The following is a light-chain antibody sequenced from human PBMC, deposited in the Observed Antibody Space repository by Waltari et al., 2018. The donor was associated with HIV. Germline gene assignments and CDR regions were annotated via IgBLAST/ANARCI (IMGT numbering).Light chain of an antibody. V-gene: IGLV2-14*03. CDR3: CSYSDTSGSVE. J-gene: IGLJ2*01. CDR1: SRNFGGFNY. Sequence: QSALTQPAAVSGSPGQSITISCTPTSRNFGGFNYVSWYQQYPGKAPVLVIYDVNKRPSGVSIRFSGSKSGNTASLTISGLQTEDESVYYCCSYSDTSGSVEFGGGTRLTVL. CDR2: DVN.